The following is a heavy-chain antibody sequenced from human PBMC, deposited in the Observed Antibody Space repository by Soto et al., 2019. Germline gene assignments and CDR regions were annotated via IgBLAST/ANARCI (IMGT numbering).Heavy chain of an antibody. V-gene: IGHV3-74*01. CDR1: GYTFSSYW. J-gene: IGHJ4*02. Sequence: HPGGSLRLSCAASGYTFSSYWMHWVRQAPGKGLVWVSRVNGDGSSTSYADPVKGRSTISRDNAKNTVHLQVDSLRAEDTAVYYCARLMAKLPWYFDYWGQGTLVTVSS. CDR3: ARLMAKLPWYFDY. D-gene: IGHD2-8*01. CDR2: VNGDGSST.